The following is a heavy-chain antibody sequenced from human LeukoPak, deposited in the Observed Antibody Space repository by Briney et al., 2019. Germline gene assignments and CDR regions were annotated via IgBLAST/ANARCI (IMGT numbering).Heavy chain of an antibody. CDR2: ISAYNGNT. CDR3: ARDTGLSDSSGYGGPIHYYYYGMDV. CDR1: GYTFTTYG. V-gene: IGHV1-18*01. J-gene: IGHJ6*02. Sequence: ASVKVSCKASGYTFTTYGISWVRQAPGQGLEWMGWISAYNGNTNYAQKLQGRFTMTTDTSTSTAYMELSRLRSDDTAVYYCARDTGLSDSSGYGGPIHYYYYGMDVWGQGTTVTVSS. D-gene: IGHD3-22*01.